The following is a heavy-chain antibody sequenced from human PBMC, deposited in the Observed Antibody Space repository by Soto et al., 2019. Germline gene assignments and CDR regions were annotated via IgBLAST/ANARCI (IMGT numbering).Heavy chain of an antibody. Sequence: QLRLQESGPGLVKSSETLSLTCTVSGGSVRSSSSYWGWIRQPPGKGLEWIASMYYSGRTPNNPALKSRVTMSIDTSTNQFSLKLNSVTAADTAVYYCVRHEAGAAADRPLDYWGQGTLVTVSS. CDR2: MYYSGRT. CDR3: VRHEAGAAADRPLDY. D-gene: IGHD6-13*01. V-gene: IGHV4-39*01. CDR1: GGSVRSSSSY. J-gene: IGHJ4*02.